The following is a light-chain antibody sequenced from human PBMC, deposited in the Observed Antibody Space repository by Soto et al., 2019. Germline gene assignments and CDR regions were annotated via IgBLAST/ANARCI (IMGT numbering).Light chain of an antibody. Sequence: DIQLTQSPSFLSASVGDRVTITCRASQGISSYLAWYQQKPGKAPKLLIYAASTLQSGVPSKFSGSGSGTDFTLTIASLQPEYFATYFCQQLYSYPLTFGGGTTVEF. CDR3: QQLYSYPLT. J-gene: IGKJ4*01. CDR1: QGISSY. V-gene: IGKV1-9*01. CDR2: AAS.